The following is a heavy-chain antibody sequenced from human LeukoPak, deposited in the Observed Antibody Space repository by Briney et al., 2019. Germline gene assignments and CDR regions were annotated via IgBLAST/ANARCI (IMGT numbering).Heavy chain of an antibody. CDR1: GGSISSYY. D-gene: IGHD6-6*01. V-gene: IGHV4-38-2*02. J-gene: IGHJ4*02. CDR2: IYHSGST. CDR3: ARVVYSSSYQIDY. Sequence: KPSETLSLTCTVSGGSISSYYWSWIRQPPGKGLEWIGSIYHSGSTYYNPSLKGRVTISVDTSKNQFSLKLSSVTAADTAVYYCARVVYSSSYQIDYWGQGTLVTVSS.